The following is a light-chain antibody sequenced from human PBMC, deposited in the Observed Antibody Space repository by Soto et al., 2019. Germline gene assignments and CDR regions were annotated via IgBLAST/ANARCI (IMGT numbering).Light chain of an antibody. CDR2: GAS. CDR1: QRVSSNK. V-gene: IGKV3-20*01. CDR3: QQYGSSPRT. J-gene: IGKJ1*01. Sequence: THSAGCLSLSIGERATISCRASQRVSSNKFAWYQQKPGQAPRLLIYGASSRATGIPDRFSGSGSGTDFTLTISRLEPEDFAVYYCQQYGSSPRTFGQGTKVDIK.